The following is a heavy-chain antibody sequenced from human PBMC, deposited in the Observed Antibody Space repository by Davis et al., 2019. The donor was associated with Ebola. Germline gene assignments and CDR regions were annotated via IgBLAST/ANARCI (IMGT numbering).Heavy chain of an antibody. CDR1: GYTFTSYA. Sequence: ASVKVSCKASGYTFTSYAMHWVRQAPGQRLEWMGWINAGNANTKYSQKFQGRVTITRDTSASTAYMELSSLRSEDTAVYYCARDRAQQWLVEGFDYWGQGTLVTVSS. J-gene: IGHJ4*02. D-gene: IGHD6-19*01. V-gene: IGHV1-3*01. CDR2: INAGNANT. CDR3: ARDRAQQWLVEGFDY.